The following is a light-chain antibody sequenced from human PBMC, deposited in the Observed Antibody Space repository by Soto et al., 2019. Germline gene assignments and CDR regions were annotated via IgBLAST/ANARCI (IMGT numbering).Light chain of an antibody. CDR1: SSNIGAGYA. CDR3: QSYDSRLRGSV. V-gene: IGLV1-40*01. CDR2: GNN. Sequence: QAVVTQPPSVSGAPGQRITISCTGGSSNIGAGYAVHWYKQLPGTAPKLLIHGNNNRPSGVPDRFSGSKSGTSASLAITGLQADDEADYYCQSYDSRLRGSVFGTGTKLTVL. J-gene: IGLJ1*01.